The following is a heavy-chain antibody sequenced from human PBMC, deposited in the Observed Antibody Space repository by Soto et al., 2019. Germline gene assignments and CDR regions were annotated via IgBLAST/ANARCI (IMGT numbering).Heavy chain of an antibody. V-gene: IGHV1-46*01. J-gene: IGHJ5*02. Sequence: GASVKVSCKASGYDFTDHYIHWVRQAPGQGLEWMGIISPDGGSTRYSQQFQARITMTRDTSTSTVYMELSSLRSDDTAIYYCARMATSGTLNWFDPWGRGTLVTVSS. CDR2: ISPDGGST. CDR3: ARMATSGTLNWFDP. CDR1: GYDFTDHY.